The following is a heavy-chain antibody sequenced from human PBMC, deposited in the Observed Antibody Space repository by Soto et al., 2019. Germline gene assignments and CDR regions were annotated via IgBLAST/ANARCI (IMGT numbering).Heavy chain of an antibody. V-gene: IGHV4-31*01. D-gene: IGHD4-17*01. Sequence: QVQLQESGPGLVKPSQTLSLTCTVSGGSISSGGYYWSWIRQHPGKGLEWIGYIYYSGSTYYNPSLKGLVTRSLGTSENQFSLKLSSVTAADTAVYYGARETTVSTVFDYWGQGTLVTVSS. CDR3: ARETTVSTVFDY. J-gene: IGHJ4*02. CDR2: IYYSGST. CDR1: GGSISSGGYY.